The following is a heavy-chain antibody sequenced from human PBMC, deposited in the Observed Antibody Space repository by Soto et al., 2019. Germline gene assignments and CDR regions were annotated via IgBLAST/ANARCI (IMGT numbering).Heavy chain of an antibody. Sequence: SETLSLTCTVSGGSISSSYYYWGWIRQPPGKGLEWIGSIYYSGGTYYSPSLKSRVTMSVDTSKNQFSLKLSSVTAADTAVYYCARPSGSYLYYFDYWCQGTLVTVSS. CDR2: IYYSGGT. D-gene: IGHD1-26*01. V-gene: IGHV4-39*01. J-gene: IGHJ4*02. CDR3: ARPSGSYLYYFDY. CDR1: GGSISSSYYY.